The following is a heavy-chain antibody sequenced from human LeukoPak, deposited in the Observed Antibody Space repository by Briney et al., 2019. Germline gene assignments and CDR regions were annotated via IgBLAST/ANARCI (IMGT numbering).Heavy chain of an antibody. CDR2: INPSGGST. CDR1: GYTFTSYY. V-gene: IGHV1-46*01. CDR3: ARGGGYQLLRYYFDY. Sequence: ASVKVSCKASGYTFTSYYMHWVRQAPGQGLEWMGIINPSGGSTSYAQKFQGRVTMTRDTSTSTVYMELSSLRSEDTAAYYCARGGGYQLLRYYFDYWGQGTLVTVSS. D-gene: IGHD2-2*01. J-gene: IGHJ4*02.